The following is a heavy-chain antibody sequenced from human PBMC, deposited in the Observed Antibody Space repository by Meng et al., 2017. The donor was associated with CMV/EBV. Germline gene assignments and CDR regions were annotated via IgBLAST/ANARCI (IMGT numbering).Heavy chain of an antibody. CDR2: INPIYGTA. D-gene: IGHD5-18*01. Sequence: SVKVSCKASGGTFSSYAISWVRQAPGQGLEWMGGINPIYGTANYAQKFQGRVTITTDESTSTAYMELSSLRSEDTAVYYCARVQLNTAMSGYGLDVWGQGTTVTVSS. J-gene: IGHJ6*02. CDR3: ARVQLNTAMSGYGLDV. V-gene: IGHV1-69*05. CDR1: GGTFSSYA.